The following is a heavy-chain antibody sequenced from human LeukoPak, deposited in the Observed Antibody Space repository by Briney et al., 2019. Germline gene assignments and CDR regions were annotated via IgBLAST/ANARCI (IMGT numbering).Heavy chain of an antibody. V-gene: IGHV4-4*02. CDR2: IYHSGST. J-gene: IGHJ4*02. D-gene: IGHD5-18*01. CDR3: ARLGIWGRYSYARGPDY. CDR1: GGSISSSNW. Sequence: PSETLSLTCAVSGGSISSSNWWSWVRQPPGKGLEWIGEIYHSGSTNYNPSLKSRVTISVDKSKNQFSLKLSSVTAADTAVYYCARLGIWGRYSYARGPDYWGQGTLVTVSS.